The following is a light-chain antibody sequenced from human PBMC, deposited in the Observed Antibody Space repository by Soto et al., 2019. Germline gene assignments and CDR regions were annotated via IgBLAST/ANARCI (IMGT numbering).Light chain of an antibody. Sequence: EIVLTQSPGTLSLSPGESATLSCRASQSVSGSYVAWYQQRPGLAPRLLVYGASRRATGIPDRFRGSGSGTEFTLTLSGLEAEDFAVYFCQHSGSSPPVTFGQGTRLEIK. CDR2: GAS. CDR3: QHSGSSPPVT. V-gene: IGKV3-20*01. J-gene: IGKJ5*01. CDR1: QSVSGSY.